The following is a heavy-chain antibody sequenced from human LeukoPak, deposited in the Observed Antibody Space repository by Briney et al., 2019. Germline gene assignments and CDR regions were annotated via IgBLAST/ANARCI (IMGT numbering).Heavy chain of an antibody. CDR1: GYTLTSYY. CDR2: ISAYNGNT. D-gene: IGHD6-19*01. V-gene: IGHV1-18*01. CDR3: ARGDAVAGVFDY. Sequence: ASVKVSCKASGYTLTSYYITWVRQAPGRGLEWMGCISAYNGNTNYAQKLQGRVTMTTDTSTSTAYMELRSLRSDDTAVYYCARGDAVAGVFDYWGQGTLVTVSS. J-gene: IGHJ4*02.